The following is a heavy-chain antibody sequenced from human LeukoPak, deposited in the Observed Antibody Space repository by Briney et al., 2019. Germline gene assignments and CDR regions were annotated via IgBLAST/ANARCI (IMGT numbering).Heavy chain of an antibody. CDR3: ARDGVLGIAARSWFDF. J-gene: IGHJ4*02. V-gene: IGHV1-46*01. D-gene: IGHD6-6*01. Sequence: ASVKVSCKASGYTFTSYYMHWVRQAPGQGLEWMGIINPSGGSTSYAQKFQGRVTMTRDTSTSTVYMELSSLRSEDTAVYYCARDGVLGIAARSWFDFWGQGTLVTVSS. CDR1: GYTFTSYY. CDR2: INPSGGST.